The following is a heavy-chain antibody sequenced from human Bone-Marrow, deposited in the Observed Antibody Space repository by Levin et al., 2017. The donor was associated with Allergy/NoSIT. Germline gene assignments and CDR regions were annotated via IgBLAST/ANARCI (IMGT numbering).Heavy chain of an antibody. D-gene: IGHD1-26*01. CDR1: GYTFTGYY. Sequence: WASVKVSCKASGYTFTGYYMHWVRQAPGQGLEWMGWINPNSGGTNYAQKFQGRVTMTRDTSISTAYMELSRLRSDDTAVYYCARVVRQDYYYYGMDVWGQGTTVTVSS. CDR3: ARVVRQDYYYYGMDV. V-gene: IGHV1-2*02. J-gene: IGHJ6*02. CDR2: INPNSGGT.